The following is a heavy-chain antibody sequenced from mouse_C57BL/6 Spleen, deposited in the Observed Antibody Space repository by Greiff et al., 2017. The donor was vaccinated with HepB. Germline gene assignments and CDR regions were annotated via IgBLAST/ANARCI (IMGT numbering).Heavy chain of an antibody. CDR3: ARAVVATGGAMDY. CDR1: GYTFTSYG. D-gene: IGHD1-1*01. CDR2: IYPRSGNT. J-gene: IGHJ4*01. V-gene: IGHV1-81*01. Sequence: VKLMESGAELARPGASVKLSCKASGYTFTSYGISWVKQRTGQGLEWIGEIYPRSGNTYYNEKFKGKATLTADKSSSTAYMELRSLTSEDSAVYFCARAVVATGGAMDYWGQGTSVTVSS.